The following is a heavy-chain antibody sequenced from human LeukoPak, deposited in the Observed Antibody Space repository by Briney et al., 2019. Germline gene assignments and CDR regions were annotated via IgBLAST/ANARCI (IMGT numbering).Heavy chain of an antibody. D-gene: IGHD3-22*01. J-gene: IGHJ4*02. CDR3: AKDLLNYYDSSGYYGTTNFDY. CDR1: GFTFSSYA. V-gene: IGHV3-23*01. Sequence: GGPLRLSCAASGFTFSSYAMSWVRQAPGKGLEWVSAISGSGGSTYYADSVKGRFTISRDNSKNTLYLQMNSLRAEDTAVYYCAKDLLNYYDSSGYYGTTNFDYWGQGTLVTVSS. CDR2: ISGSGGST.